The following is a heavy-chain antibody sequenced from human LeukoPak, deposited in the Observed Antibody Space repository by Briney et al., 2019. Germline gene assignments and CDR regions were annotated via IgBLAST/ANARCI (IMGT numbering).Heavy chain of an antibody. CDR1: GGSISSGGYY. V-gene: IGHV4-31*03. J-gene: IGHJ4*02. Sequence: PSETLSLTCTVSGGSISSGGYYWTWIRQHPGQGLEWIGYVYYSGSTYYNPSLKSRVSISVHTSKSQFSLKLSSVTAADTAVYFCAREGDSSGYYRYFDYWGQGTLVTVSS. CDR3: AREGDSSGYYRYFDY. CDR2: VYYSGST. D-gene: IGHD3-22*01.